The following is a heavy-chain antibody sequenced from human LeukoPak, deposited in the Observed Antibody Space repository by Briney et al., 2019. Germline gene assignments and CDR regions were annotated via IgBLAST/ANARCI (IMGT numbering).Heavy chain of an antibody. J-gene: IGHJ4*02. Sequence: SVKVSCKASGGTFSSYAISWVRQAPGQGLEWMGGIIPTFGTANYAQKFQGRVTMIRDMSTSTVYMELSSLRSEDTAVYYCARAPNSGSYPSCDYWGQGTLVTVSS. CDR1: GGTFSSYA. V-gene: IGHV1-69*05. CDR3: ARAPNSGSYPSCDY. D-gene: IGHD1-26*01. CDR2: IIPTFGTA.